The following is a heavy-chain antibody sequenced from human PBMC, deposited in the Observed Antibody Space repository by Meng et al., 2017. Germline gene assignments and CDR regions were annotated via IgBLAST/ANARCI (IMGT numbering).Heavy chain of an antibody. CDR1: GGTFSSYA. CDR3: ARSDTAMGSYYFDY. J-gene: IGHJ4*02. CDR2: INPSGGST. V-gene: IGHV1-46*01. Sequence: QVQLVQSGAEVKKPGSSVKVPCKASGGTFSSYAISWVRQAPGQGLEWMGIINPSGGSTSYAQKFQGRVTMTRDTSTSTVYMELSSLRSEDTAVYYCARSDTAMGSYYFDYWGQGTLVTVSS. D-gene: IGHD5-18*01.